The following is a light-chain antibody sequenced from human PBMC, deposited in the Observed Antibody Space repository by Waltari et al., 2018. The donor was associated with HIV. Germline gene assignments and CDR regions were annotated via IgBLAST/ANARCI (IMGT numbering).Light chain of an antibody. CDR3: SSFAKRDGFDVL. CDR2: EVT. V-gene: IGLV2-8*01. CDR1: NSDIGTYDY. J-gene: IGLJ2*01. Sequence: QSALTQPPSASGSPGQSVTLPCTGTNSDIGTYDYVSWYQQHPGKAPKLVISEVTKRPSGVSGRFSGSESGNTAFLTVSGRQAEDEADYYCSSFAKRDGFDVLFGGGTRLTVL.